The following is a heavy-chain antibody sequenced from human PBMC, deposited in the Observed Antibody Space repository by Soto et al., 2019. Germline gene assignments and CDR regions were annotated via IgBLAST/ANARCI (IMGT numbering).Heavy chain of an antibody. CDR2: IYPGDSDT. Sequence: PGESLKISCQASGYAFSSYWIAWVRQVPGKGLEWMGIIYPGDSDTRYSPSFQGQVTISDDKSITTTYLQWSSLQASDTAIYYCAASIFYYGMDVWGQGTTVTVSS. CDR3: AASIFYYGMDV. J-gene: IGHJ6*02. CDR1: GYAFSSYW. V-gene: IGHV5-51*01.